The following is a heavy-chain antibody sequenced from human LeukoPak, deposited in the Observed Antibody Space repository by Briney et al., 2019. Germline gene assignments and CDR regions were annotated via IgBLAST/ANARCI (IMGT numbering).Heavy chain of an antibody. CDR2: MNPNSGNT. CDR3: ARVPYFYDFWSGYRTHNAFDI. CDR1: GYTFTSYG. Sequence: ASVKVSCKASGYTFTSYGISWVRQATGQGLEWMGWMNPNSGNTGYAQKFQGRVTITRNTSISTAYMELSSLRSEDTAVYYCARVPYFYDFWSGYRTHNAFDIWGQGTMVTVSS. D-gene: IGHD3-3*01. V-gene: IGHV1-8*03. J-gene: IGHJ3*02.